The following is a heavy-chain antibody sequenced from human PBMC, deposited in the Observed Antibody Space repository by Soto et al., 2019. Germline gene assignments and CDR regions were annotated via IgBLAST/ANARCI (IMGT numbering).Heavy chain of an antibody. J-gene: IGHJ2*01. CDR3: ARDYDSSGYPRWYFDL. Sequence: QVQLVESEGGVVQPGRSLRLSCAASGFTFSSYGMHWVRQAPGKGLEWVAVIWYDGSNKYYADSVKGRFTISRDNSKNTLYLQMNSLRAEDTAVYYCARDYDSSGYPRWYFDLWGRGTLVTVSS. CDR2: IWYDGSNK. CDR1: GFTFSSYG. D-gene: IGHD3-22*01. V-gene: IGHV3-33*01.